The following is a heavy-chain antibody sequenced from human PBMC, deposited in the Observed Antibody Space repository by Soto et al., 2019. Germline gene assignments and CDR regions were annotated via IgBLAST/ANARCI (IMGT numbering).Heavy chain of an antibody. Sequence: PGGSLSLSCAASGFTFSSYGMHWVRQAPGKGLEWVAVISYDGSNKYYADSVKGRFTISRDNSKNTLYLQMNSLRAEDTAVYYCAKHSSTSEGYYYGMDVWGQGTTVTVS. V-gene: IGHV3-30*18. D-gene: IGHD2-2*01. CDR2: ISYDGSNK. J-gene: IGHJ6*02. CDR3: AKHSSTSEGYYYGMDV. CDR1: GFTFSSYG.